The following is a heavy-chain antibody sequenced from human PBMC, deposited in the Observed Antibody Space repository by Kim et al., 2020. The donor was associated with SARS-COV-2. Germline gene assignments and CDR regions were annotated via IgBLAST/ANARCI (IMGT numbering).Heavy chain of an antibody. CDR3: ARGGYRSGWVDY. J-gene: IGHJ4*02. V-gene: IGHV4-39*01. Sequence: DYSPALKSRVTISGDTSKNQFSRKLGSVTAADTAVYYCARGGYRSGWVDYWGQGTLVTVSS. D-gene: IGHD6-19*01.